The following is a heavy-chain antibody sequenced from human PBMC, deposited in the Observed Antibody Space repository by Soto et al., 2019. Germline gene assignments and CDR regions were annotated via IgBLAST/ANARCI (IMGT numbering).Heavy chain of an antibody. V-gene: IGHV4-59*08. J-gene: IGHJ4*02. D-gene: IGHD3-10*01. Sequence: QVQLQESGPGLVKPSETLSLTCTVSGGSISSYYWTWIRQPPGKGVEWIGFMYNSGSTHYNPSLKRRVTISLDTSKNQFCLNLRSVTAADTAVYYCASMGYHYGSGSYPLDYWGQGTLVTVSS. CDR2: MYNSGST. CDR3: ASMGYHYGSGSYPLDY. CDR1: GGSISSYY.